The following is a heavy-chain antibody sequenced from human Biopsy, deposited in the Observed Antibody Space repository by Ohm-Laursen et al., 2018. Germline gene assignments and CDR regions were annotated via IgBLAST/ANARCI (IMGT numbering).Heavy chain of an antibody. CDR1: GGTFGSSA. D-gene: IGHD1/OR15-1a*01. CDR3: ARGGGYNWNNGWFDP. J-gene: IGHJ5*02. CDR2: IIGIFRTA. V-gene: IGHV1-69*01. Sequence: SSVKVSCNASGGTFGSSAITWVRQAPGQGLEWMGGIIGIFRTAHYAQKFQGRVTITADEFMSTADMELSSLRSEDTAVYYCARGGGYNWNNGWFDPWGQGTLVTVSS.